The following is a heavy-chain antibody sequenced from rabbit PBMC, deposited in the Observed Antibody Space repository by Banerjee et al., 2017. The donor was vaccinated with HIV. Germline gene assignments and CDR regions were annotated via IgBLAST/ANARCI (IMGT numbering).Heavy chain of an antibody. Sequence: QEQLEESGGDLVKPEGSLTLTCTASGFSFSNKYVMCWVRQAPGKGLEWIACIYVDSVANTYYANWAKGRFTISRTSSTTVALQMTSLTAADTATYFCGSGYSDIYFNLWGPGTLVTVS. V-gene: IGHV1S45*01. CDR3: GSGYSDIYFNL. CDR2: IYVDSVANT. D-gene: IGHD1-1*01. CDR1: GFSFSNKYV. J-gene: IGHJ4*01.